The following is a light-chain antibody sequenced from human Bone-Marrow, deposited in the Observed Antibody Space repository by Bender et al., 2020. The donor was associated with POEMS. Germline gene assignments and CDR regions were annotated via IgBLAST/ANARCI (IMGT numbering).Light chain of an antibody. Sequence: QSVLTQPPSASGTPGQRVTISCSGGSSNIGAHAVNWYQPLPGTAPKLLIYSSHRRPSEVPDRFSGSKSGTSASLAITGLQAEDEADYYCQSYDSSLSGWVFGGGTKLTV. J-gene: IGLJ3*02. CDR3: QSYDSSLSGWV. V-gene: IGLV1-44*01. CDR1: SSNIGAHA. CDR2: SSH.